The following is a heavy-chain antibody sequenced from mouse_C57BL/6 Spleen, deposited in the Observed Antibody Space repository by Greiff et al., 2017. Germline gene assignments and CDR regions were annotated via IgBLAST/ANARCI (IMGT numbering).Heavy chain of an antibody. Sequence: EVNVVESGGGLVKPGGSLKLSCAASGFTFSSYAMSWVRQTPEKRLEWVATISDGGSYTYYPDNVKGRFTISRDNAKNNLYLQMSHLKSEDTAMYYCAREWDGFAYWGQGTLVTVSA. CDR1: GFTFSSYA. CDR3: AREWDGFAY. D-gene: IGHD4-1*01. CDR2: ISDGGSYT. V-gene: IGHV5-4*01. J-gene: IGHJ3*01.